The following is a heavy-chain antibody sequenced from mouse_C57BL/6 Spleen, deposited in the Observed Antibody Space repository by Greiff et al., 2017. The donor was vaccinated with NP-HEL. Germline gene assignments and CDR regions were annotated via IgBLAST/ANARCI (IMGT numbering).Heavy chain of an antibody. CDR1: GYTFTSYW. Sequence: VKLQQPGTELVKPGASVKLSCKASGYTFTSYWMHWVKQRPGQGLEWIGNINPSNGGTNYNEKFKSKATLTVDKSSSTAYMQLSSLTSEDSAVYYCARKNGNYWYFDVWGTGTTVTVSS. V-gene: IGHV1-53*01. CDR2: INPSNGGT. CDR3: ARKNGNYWYFDV. D-gene: IGHD2-1*01. J-gene: IGHJ1*03.